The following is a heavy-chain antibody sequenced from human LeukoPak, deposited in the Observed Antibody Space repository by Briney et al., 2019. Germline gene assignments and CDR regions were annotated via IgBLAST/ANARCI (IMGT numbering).Heavy chain of an antibody. Sequence: PGGSLRLSCAASGFTFSSYGMHWVRQAPGKGLEWVAFIRYDGSNKYYSDSVKGRFTISRDNSKNTLYLQMSSLRAEDTAVYYCAKDPRWGYYDSSGAWGQGTLVTVSS. J-gene: IGHJ5*02. D-gene: IGHD3-22*01. CDR1: GFTFSSYG. CDR3: AKDPRWGYYDSSGA. V-gene: IGHV3-30*02. CDR2: IRYDGSNK.